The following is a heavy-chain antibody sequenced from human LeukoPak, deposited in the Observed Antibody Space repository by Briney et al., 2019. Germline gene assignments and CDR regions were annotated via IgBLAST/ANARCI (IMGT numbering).Heavy chain of an antibody. CDR1: GGSISYYY. J-gene: IGHJ4*02. CDR3: ARRGDTAMVTDF. Sequence: SETLSLTCTVSGGSISYYYWSWIRQPPGKGLGWIGYIYHSWSTNYNPSLKSRVTISVDTSKNQFSLKLSSVTAADTAVYYCARRGDTAMVTDFWGQGTLVTVSS. D-gene: IGHD5-18*01. V-gene: IGHV4-59*08. CDR2: IYHSWST.